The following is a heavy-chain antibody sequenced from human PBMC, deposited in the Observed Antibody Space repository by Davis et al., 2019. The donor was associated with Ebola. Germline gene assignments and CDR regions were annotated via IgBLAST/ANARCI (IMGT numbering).Heavy chain of an antibody. CDR3: ARDRAYCTHGACFTRYHDYGLDV. D-gene: IGHD2-8*01. J-gene: IGHJ6*04. V-gene: IGHV1-18*01. Sequence: AASVKVSCKASGYTFSNYGITWVRQAPGQGLEWMGWISAYNGNTNYAQKVQGRVTMTTDTSTSTAYMELRGLTSDDTAVYSCARDRAYCTHGACFTRYHDYGLDVWGKGTTVTVSS. CDR2: ISAYNGNT. CDR1: GYTFSNYG.